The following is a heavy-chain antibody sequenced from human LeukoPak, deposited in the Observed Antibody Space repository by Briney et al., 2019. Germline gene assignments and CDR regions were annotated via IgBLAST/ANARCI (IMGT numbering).Heavy chain of an antibody. Sequence: GGSLRLSCAASGFTFSGSAMHWVRQASGKGLEWVGRIRSKANSYATAYAASVKGRFTISRDDSKNTAYLQMNSLKTEDTAVYYCTRSRIGSVYYYYYMDVWGKGTTVTISS. J-gene: IGHJ6*03. CDR1: GFTFSGSA. D-gene: IGHD2-15*01. CDR3: TRSRIGSVYYYYYMDV. V-gene: IGHV3-73*01. CDR2: IRSKANSYAT.